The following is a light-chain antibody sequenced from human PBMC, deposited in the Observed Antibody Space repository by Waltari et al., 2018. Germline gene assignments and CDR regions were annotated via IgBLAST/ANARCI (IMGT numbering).Light chain of an antibody. J-gene: IGLJ2*01. CDR3: QVWDSSSDHP. CDR1: NLGPYS. V-gene: IGLV3-21*04. Sequence: SYALLQPPSVSVAPGATARITCRGNNLGPYSVTWYQQKPGQAPVLVIYYSTDRPSGIPERFSGSNSGNTATLTINRVEAGDEADYYCQVWDSSSDHPFGGGTKLTVL. CDR2: YST.